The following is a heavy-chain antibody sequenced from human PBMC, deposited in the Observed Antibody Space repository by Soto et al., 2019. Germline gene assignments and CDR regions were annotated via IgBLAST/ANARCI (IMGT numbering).Heavy chain of an antibody. Sequence: ESGGGVVQPGRSLRLSCAASGFTFSSYGMHWVRQAPGKGLEWVAVISYDGSNKYYADSVKGRFTISRDNSKNTLYLQMNSLRAEDTAVYYCAKDIMGYFDYWGQGTLVTVSS. D-gene: IGHD2-8*01. CDR1: GFTFSSYG. CDR3: AKDIMGYFDY. J-gene: IGHJ4*02. CDR2: ISYDGSNK. V-gene: IGHV3-30*18.